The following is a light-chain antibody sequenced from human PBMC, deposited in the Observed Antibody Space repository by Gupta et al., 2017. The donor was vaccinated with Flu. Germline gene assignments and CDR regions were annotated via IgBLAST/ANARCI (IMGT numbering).Light chain of an antibody. Sequence: SSVLTQPPSVSVAPGKTARITCGGNNIGIRSVHWYQQKPGQAPVLVVYDDSDRPSGIPDRFSGSNSGNTATLTISRVEAGDEADYYCQVWDRSSDQGVFGGGTKLTVL. V-gene: IGLV3-21*03. CDR3: QVWDRSSDQGV. CDR2: DDS. J-gene: IGLJ3*02. CDR1: NIGIRS.